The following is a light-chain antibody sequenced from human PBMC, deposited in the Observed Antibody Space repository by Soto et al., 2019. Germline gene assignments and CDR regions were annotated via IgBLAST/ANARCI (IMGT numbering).Light chain of an antibody. CDR2: GAS. CDR1: QDISYY. CDR3: QKYHSAPRT. J-gene: IGKJ1*01. V-gene: IGKV1-27*01. Sequence: DIQMPHSPSSLSASVGDRVTITCRANQDISYYLAWYQQKQGKVPKLLIYGASTLQSGVPSRFSGSGSGTDFTLTISSLQPEDIATYYCQKYHSAPRTFGQGTKVEIK.